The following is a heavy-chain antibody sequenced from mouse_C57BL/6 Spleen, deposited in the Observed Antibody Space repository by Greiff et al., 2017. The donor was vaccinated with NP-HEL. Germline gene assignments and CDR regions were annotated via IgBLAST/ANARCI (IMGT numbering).Heavy chain of an antibody. CDR1: GYTFTSYW. Sequence: QVQLQQPGAELVKPGASVKLSCKASGYTFTSYWMQWVKQRPGQGLEWIGEIDPSDSYTNSNQKFKGKATLTVDTSSSTAYMQLSSLTSEDSAVYYCARRVLRYWYFDVWGTGTTVTVSS. CDR3: ARRVLRYWYFDV. CDR2: IDPSDSYT. D-gene: IGHD1-1*01. V-gene: IGHV1-50*01. J-gene: IGHJ1*03.